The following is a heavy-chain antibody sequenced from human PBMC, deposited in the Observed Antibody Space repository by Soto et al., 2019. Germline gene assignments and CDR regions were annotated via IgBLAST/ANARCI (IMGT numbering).Heavy chain of an antibody. Sequence: ASVKVSCKASGYTFTSYAMHWVRQAPGQRLEWMGWINAGNGNTKYSQKFQGRVTITRDTSASTAYMELSSLRSEDTAVYYCARTTAGSCSCGSCYSDDDGFDPWGQGTLVTVSS. V-gene: IGHV1-3*01. J-gene: IGHJ5*02. CDR2: INAGNGNT. CDR1: GYTFTSYA. D-gene: IGHD2-15*01. CDR3: ARTTAGSCSCGSCYSDDDGFDP.